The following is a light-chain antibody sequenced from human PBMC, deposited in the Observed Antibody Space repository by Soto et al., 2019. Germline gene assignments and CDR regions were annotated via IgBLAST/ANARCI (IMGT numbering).Light chain of an antibody. J-gene: IGKJ4*01. V-gene: IGKV1-17*01. CDR3: LQHRHYPLT. CDR2: DAS. CDR1: QSISSY. Sequence: DIQMTQSPSSLSASVGDRVTITCRASQSISSYLNWYQQKPGKAPKLLIYDASSLESGVPSRFSGSGSGTEFTLTISSLQPEDFATYYCLQHRHYPLTFGGGTKVDIK.